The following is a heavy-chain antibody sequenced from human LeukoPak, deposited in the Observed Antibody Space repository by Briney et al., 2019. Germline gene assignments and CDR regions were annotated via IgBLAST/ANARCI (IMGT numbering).Heavy chain of an antibody. J-gene: IGHJ6*04. CDR3: AIFAGAVPGNLLL. Sequence: PGGSLRLSCAASEFTSSAFWMTWVRRPPGKGLEWVANINKDGTEKEYVDSVKGRFSIFRDNAKNSVFLQMNSLRAEDRAVYYCAIFAGAVPGNLLLWGKGTTVIVSA. V-gene: IGHV3-7*01. CDR2: INKDGTEK. CDR1: EFTSSAFW. D-gene: IGHD2-8*02.